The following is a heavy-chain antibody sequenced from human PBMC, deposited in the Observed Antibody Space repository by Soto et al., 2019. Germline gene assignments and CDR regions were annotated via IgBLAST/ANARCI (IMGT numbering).Heavy chain of an antibody. Sequence: GGSLRLSCTASGFTFGDYAMSWVRQAPGKGLEWVGFIRSKAYGGTTEYTASVKGRFTISRDDSKSIAYLQMNSLKTEDTAVYYCTRGSNPTLFDYWGQGTLVTVSS. D-gene: IGHD4-4*01. CDR1: GFTFGDYA. CDR2: IRSKAYGGTT. J-gene: IGHJ4*02. V-gene: IGHV3-49*04. CDR3: TRGSNPTLFDY.